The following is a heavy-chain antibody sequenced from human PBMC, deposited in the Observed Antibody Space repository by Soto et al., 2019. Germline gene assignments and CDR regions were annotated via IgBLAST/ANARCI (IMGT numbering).Heavy chain of an antibody. Sequence: GGSLRLSCAASGLTFSSYSMNLVRQAPGKGLEWVSSISSSSSYIYYADSVKGRFTISRDNAKNSLYLQMNSLRAEDTAVYYCARDTTGYSSNPSPFDYWGQGTLVTVSS. CDR3: ARDTTGYSSNPSPFDY. CDR2: ISSSSSYI. CDR1: GLTFSSYS. J-gene: IGHJ4*02. D-gene: IGHD6-13*01. V-gene: IGHV3-21*01.